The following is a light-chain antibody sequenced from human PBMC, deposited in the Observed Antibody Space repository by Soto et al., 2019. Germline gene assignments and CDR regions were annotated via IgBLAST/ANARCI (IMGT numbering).Light chain of an antibody. CDR3: QQRSNWHT. CDR2: DAS. J-gene: IGKJ5*01. Sequence: EIVLTQSAATLSLSAGERATLSCRASQSVSSYLAWYQQKPGQAPRLLIYDASNRATGIPARFSGSGSGTDSTLTISSLEPEDFAVYYCQQRSNWHTFGQGTRLEIK. CDR1: QSVSSY. V-gene: IGKV3-11*01.